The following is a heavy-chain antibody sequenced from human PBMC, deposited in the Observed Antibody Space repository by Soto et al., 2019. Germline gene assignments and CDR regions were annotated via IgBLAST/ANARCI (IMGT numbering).Heavy chain of an antibody. CDR3: ARGWLSSTYYYGLEV. D-gene: IGHD6-13*01. V-gene: IGHV4-4*07. CDR2: IYTSGST. CDR1: VGSISSYY. J-gene: IGHJ6*01. Sequence: SETLSLTCTFSVGSISSYYWSCIRHPAGKGLEWIGRIYTSGSTNYNPSLKSRVTMSVDTSKNQFSLKLSSVTAADTAVYYCARGWLSSTYYYGLEVWGQGTTVIVSS.